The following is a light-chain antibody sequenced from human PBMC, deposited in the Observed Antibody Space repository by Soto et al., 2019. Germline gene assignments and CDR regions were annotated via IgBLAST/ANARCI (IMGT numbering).Light chain of an antibody. J-gene: IGKJ1*01. CDR2: SAF. V-gene: IGKV1-5*01. CDR3: QQYNSYS. Sequence: DIQMTQSPSSLSASVGDRVTITCRASQSITSYLNWYQQKPGKAPNLLIYSAFSLESGVPSRFSGSGSGTEFTLTISSLQPDDFATYYCQQYNSYSFGQGTKVDIK. CDR1: QSITSY.